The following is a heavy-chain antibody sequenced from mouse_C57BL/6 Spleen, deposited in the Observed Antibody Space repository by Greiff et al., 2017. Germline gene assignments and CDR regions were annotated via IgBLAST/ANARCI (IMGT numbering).Heavy chain of an antibody. CDR2: INPNNGGT. D-gene: IGHD1-1*01. CDR1: GYTFTDYN. J-gene: IGHJ3*01. Sequence: SGPELVKPGASVKMSCKASGYTFTDYNMHWVKQSHGKSLEWIGYINPNNGGTSYNQKFKGKATLTVNKSSSTAYMELRSLTSEDSAVYYCAREGDYYGSKFAYWGKGTLVTVSA. V-gene: IGHV1-22*01. CDR3: AREGDYYGSKFAY.